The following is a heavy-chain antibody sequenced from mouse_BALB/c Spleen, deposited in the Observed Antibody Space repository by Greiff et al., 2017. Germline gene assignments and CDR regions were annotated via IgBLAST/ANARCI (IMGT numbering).Heavy chain of an antibody. V-gene: IGHV1-69*02. D-gene: IGHD2-2*01. Sequence: QVQLQQPGAELVKPGAPVKLSCKASGYTFTSYWMNWVKQRPGRGLEWIGRIDPSDSETHYNQKFKDKATLTVDKSSSTAYIQLSSLTSEDSAVYYCAREDGVTTPFAYWGQGTLVTVSA. CDR1: GYTFTSYW. CDR3: AREDGVTTPFAY. J-gene: IGHJ3*01. CDR2: IDPSDSET.